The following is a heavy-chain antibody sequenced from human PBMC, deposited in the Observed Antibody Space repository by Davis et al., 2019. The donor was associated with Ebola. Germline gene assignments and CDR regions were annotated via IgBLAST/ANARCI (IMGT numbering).Heavy chain of an antibody. CDR3: ARDRVGSGYLYGMDV. CDR2: IKQDGSEK. CDR1: GFTFSSYA. J-gene: IGHJ6*02. Sequence: GESLKISCAASGFTFSSYAMSWVHQAPGKGLEWVANIKQDGSEKYYVDSVKGRFTISRDNAKNSLYLQMNSLRAEDTAVYYCARDRVGSGYLYGMDVWGQGTTVTVSS. D-gene: IGHD5-12*01. V-gene: IGHV3-7*01.